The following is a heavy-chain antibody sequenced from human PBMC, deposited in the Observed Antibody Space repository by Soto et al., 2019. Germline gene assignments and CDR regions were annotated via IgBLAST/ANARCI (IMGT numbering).Heavy chain of an antibody. V-gene: IGHV4-30-4*01. CDR1: GGSISSGDYY. CDR3: ARDSHDNSNYLSNWFDP. J-gene: IGHJ5*02. CDR2: IYYSGGT. Sequence: PSETLSLTCTVSGGSISSGDYYWSWIRQPPGKGLEWIGYIYYSGGTYYNPSLKSRVTILADTSKNQFSLKLSSVTAADTAVYYCARDSHDNSNYLSNWFDPWGQGTLVTVSS. D-gene: IGHD4-4*01.